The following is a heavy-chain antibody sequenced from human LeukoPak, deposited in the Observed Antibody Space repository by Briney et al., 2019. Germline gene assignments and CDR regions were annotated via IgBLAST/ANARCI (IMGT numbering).Heavy chain of an antibody. Sequence: SQTLSLTCTVSGGSISTYYWSWIRQPPGKGLEWIGYIYYGGSTNYNPSLKSRVTISVDTSKNQFSLKLSSVTAADTAMYYCARDGRIAVAGFYYYYGMDVWGQGTTVTVSS. J-gene: IGHJ6*02. CDR1: GGSISTYY. D-gene: IGHD6-19*01. CDR2: IYYGGST. V-gene: IGHV4-59*01. CDR3: ARDGRIAVAGFYYYYGMDV.